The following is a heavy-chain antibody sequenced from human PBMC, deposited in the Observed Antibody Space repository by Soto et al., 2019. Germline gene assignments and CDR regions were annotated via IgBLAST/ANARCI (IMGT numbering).Heavy chain of an antibody. CDR1: GYSFTSYW. V-gene: IGHV5-51*01. D-gene: IGHD1-1*01. J-gene: IGHJ6*02. CDR2: IYPGDSDT. Sequence: PGESLKISCKGSGYSFTSYWIGWVRQMPGKGLEWMGIIYPGDSDTRYSPSFQGQVTISADKSISTAYLQWSSLKASDTAMYYCARRGVEMATTIAYYDGMAVWGQGPTVTVS. CDR3: ARRGVEMATTIAYYDGMAV.